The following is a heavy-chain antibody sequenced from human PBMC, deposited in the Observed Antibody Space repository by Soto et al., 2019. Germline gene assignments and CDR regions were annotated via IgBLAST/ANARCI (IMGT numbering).Heavy chain of an antibody. Sequence: QAQLVQSGAEVKKPGASVKVSCEASGYTFTSYYMHWVRQAPGQGLESMGWINPNSGDTKYAQKFRGRVTMTRDTSVTTAYMEEKMRTSDDTAVYYCARQLAYCGGDCFTEPVDYWGQGTLVTVSS. CDR1: GYTFTSYY. D-gene: IGHD2-21*02. CDR3: ARQLAYCGGDCFTEPVDY. J-gene: IGHJ4*02. CDR2: INPNSGDT. V-gene: IGHV1-2*02.